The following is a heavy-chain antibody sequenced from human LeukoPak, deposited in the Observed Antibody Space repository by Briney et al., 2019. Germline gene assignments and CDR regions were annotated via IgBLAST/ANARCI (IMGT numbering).Heavy chain of an antibody. J-gene: IGHJ6*03. CDR3: AKSFRYQLPPDYMDV. D-gene: IGHD2-2*01. Sequence: PGGSLRLSCAASGFTFSSYAMTWVRQAPGKGLEWVSPISGSGGSTYYADSVKGRFTISRDNSKNTLYLQMNSLRAEDTAVYYCAKSFRYQLPPDYMDVWGKGTTVTVSS. CDR1: GFTFSSYA. V-gene: IGHV3-23*01. CDR2: ISGSGGST.